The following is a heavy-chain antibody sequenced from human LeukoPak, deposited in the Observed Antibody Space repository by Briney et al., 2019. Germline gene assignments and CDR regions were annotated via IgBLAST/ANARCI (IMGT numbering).Heavy chain of an antibody. V-gene: IGHV4-34*01. CDR3: ARTKTRNYYFDY. J-gene: IGHJ4*02. D-gene: IGHD4-4*01. CDR2: INHSGST. Sequence: SETLSLTCAVYGGSFSGYYWGWIRQPPGKGLEWIGEINHSGSTNYNPSLKSRVTISVDTSKNQFSLKLSSVTAADTAVYYCARTKTRNYYFDYWGQGTLVTVSS. CDR1: GGSFSGYY.